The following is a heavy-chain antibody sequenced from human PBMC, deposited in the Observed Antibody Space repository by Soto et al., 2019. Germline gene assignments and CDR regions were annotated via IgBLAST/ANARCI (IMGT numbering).Heavy chain of an antibody. J-gene: IGHJ5*02. CDR2: IYATG. V-gene: IGHV4-4*07. CDR3: VRDGTKTLRDCFDP. CDR1: GASISGFY. Sequence: SETLSITCTVSGASISGFYWSWIRKSAGKGLEWIGRIYATGTMSVDTSKKQFSLKLRSVTAADTAVYYCVRDGTKTLRDCFDPWGQESSVTLSS. D-gene: IGHD1-1*01.